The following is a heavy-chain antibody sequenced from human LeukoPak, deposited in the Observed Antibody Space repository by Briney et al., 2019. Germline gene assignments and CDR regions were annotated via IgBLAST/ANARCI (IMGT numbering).Heavy chain of an antibody. CDR2: ISGSGGST. V-gene: IGHV3-23*01. CDR1: GFTFSSYG. D-gene: IGHD3-10*01. CDR3: ARAEAYYYVSGIDY. Sequence: GGSLRLSCAASGFTFSSYGMSWVRQAPGKGLEWVSAISGSGGSTYYADSVKGRFTISRDNSKNTLYLQMGSLRAEDMAVYYCARAEAYYYVSGIDYWGQGTLVTVSS. J-gene: IGHJ4*02.